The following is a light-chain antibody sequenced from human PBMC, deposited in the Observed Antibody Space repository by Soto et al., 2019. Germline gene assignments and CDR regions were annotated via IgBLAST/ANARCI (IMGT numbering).Light chain of an antibody. J-gene: IGKJ1*01. Sequence: DIPMTQSPSSLSASVGDRVTITCRASQTISRYLYWYQQKLWKAPKLLIYAASSLQSGVPSRFSGSGSGTDFTLTISSLQPEDFATYYCQQSFITPWTFGQGTKVEVK. CDR2: AAS. V-gene: IGKV1-39*01. CDR1: QTISRY. CDR3: QQSFITPWT.